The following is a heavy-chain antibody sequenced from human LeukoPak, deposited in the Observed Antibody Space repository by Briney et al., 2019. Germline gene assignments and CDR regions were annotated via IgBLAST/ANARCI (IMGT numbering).Heavy chain of an antibody. CDR1: GVTFSSYG. Sequence: PGRSLRLSCAASGVTFSSYGMHWVRQAPGKGLEWVAVISNDGSNKHYADSVKGRFTISRDNSKNTLYLQMNSLRAEDTAVYYCAKDLTGVNYCLDQWGQGTLVTASS. J-gene: IGHJ4*02. CDR2: ISNDGSNK. CDR3: AKDLTGVNYCLDQ. V-gene: IGHV3-30*18. D-gene: IGHD1-7*01.